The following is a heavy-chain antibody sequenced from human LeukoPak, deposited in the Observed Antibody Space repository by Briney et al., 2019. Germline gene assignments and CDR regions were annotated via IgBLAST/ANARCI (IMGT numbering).Heavy chain of an antibody. D-gene: IGHD1-26*01. CDR3: ARQKNEWELLYYFDY. CDR2: IKSKTDGGTT. V-gene: IGHV3-15*01. Sequence: GGSLRLSCAASGFTFSNAWMSWVRQAPGKGLEWVGRIKSKTDGGTTDYAAPVKGRFTLSRDDSKNTLYLQMNSPRAEDTAVYYCARQKNEWELLYYFDYWGQGTLVTVSS. J-gene: IGHJ4*02. CDR1: GFTFSNAW.